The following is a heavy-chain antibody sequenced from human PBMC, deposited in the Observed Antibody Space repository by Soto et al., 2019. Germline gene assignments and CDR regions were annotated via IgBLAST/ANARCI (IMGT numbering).Heavy chain of an antibody. D-gene: IGHD3-3*01. CDR2: INAGNGNT. Sequence: GASVKVSCKASGYTFTSYAMHWVRQAPGQRLEWMGWINAGNGNTKYSQKFQGRVTITRDTSASTAYMELSSLRSEDTAVYYCARPASSYDFWSGKEYFQHWGQGTLVTVSS. CDR1: GYTFTSYA. V-gene: IGHV1-3*01. CDR3: ARPASSYDFWSGKEYFQH. J-gene: IGHJ1*01.